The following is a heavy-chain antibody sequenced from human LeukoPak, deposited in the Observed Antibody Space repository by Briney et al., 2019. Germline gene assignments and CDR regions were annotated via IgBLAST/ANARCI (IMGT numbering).Heavy chain of an antibody. CDR1: GYTFTGYY. CDR3: ARVNCGGDCYPPMDYYGMDV. CDR2: INPNSCGT. J-gene: IGHJ6*02. V-gene: IGHV1-2*04. D-gene: IGHD2-21*02. Sequence: ASVKVSCKASGYTFTGYYTHWVRQAPGQGREWMGWINPNSCGTNYAQKFQGWVTMTRDTSISTAYMELRRLRSDDTAVYYCARVNCGGDCYPPMDYYGMDVWGQGTTVTVSS.